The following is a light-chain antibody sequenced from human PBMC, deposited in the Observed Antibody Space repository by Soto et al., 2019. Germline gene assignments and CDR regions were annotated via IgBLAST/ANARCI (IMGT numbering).Light chain of an antibody. CDR2: DAS. V-gene: IGKV3-11*01. CDR3: QQRSIWPLT. Sequence: EIVLTQSPGTLSLSTGERATLSCRASQSVSYYLACYQQKPGQAPRLLIYDASNRATGIPARFSGSGSGTDFTLTISSLEPEDFAVYYCQQRSIWPLTFGGGTKVDIK. J-gene: IGKJ4*01. CDR1: QSVSYY.